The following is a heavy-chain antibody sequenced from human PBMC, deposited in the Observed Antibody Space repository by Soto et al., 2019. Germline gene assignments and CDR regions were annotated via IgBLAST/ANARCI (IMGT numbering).Heavy chain of an antibody. Sequence: SETLSLTCAISGDSVSSNSAAWNWIRQSPXRGLEWLGRTYYRSKWYNDYAVSVKSRITINPDTSKNQFSLQLNSVTPEDTAVYYCARVSPSCTNGVCPDYGMDVWGQGTTVTVSS. V-gene: IGHV6-1*01. J-gene: IGHJ6*02. CDR3: ARVSPSCTNGVCPDYGMDV. CDR2: TYYRSKWYN. CDR1: GDSVSSNSAA. D-gene: IGHD2-8*01.